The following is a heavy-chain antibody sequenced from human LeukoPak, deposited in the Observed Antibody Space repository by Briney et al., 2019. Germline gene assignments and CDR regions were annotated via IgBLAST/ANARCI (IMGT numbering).Heavy chain of an antibody. CDR2: IYPGDSDT. V-gene: IGHV5-51*01. J-gene: IGHJ3*01. D-gene: IGHD5-12*01. Sequence: GESLKISCKGFGYNFTNYWIGWVRQLPGKGLEWMGIIYPGDSDTRYSPSFQGHVTISADKSISTAYLQWSSLKASDTAMYYCSTYPSWATNDAFDVWGRGTLVTVSP. CDR1: GYNFTNYW. CDR3: STYPSWATNDAFDV.